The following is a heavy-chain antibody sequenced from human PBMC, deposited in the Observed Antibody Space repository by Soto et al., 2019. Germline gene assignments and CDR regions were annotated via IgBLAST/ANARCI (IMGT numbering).Heavy chain of an antibody. J-gene: IGHJ2*01. Sequence: QVQLVESGGGVVQPGRSLRLSCAASGFTFSSYAMRWVRQAPGKGLEWVAVISYDGSNKYYADSVKGRFTISRDNSKNTLYLQMNSLRAEDTAVYYCARGGNSGWYFDLWGRGTLVTVSS. CDR2: ISYDGSNK. CDR1: GFTFSSYA. V-gene: IGHV3-30-3*01. CDR3: ARGGNSGWYFDL. D-gene: IGHD7-27*01.